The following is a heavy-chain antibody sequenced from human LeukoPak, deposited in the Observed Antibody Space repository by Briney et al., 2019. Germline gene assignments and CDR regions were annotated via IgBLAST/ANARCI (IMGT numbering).Heavy chain of an antibody. CDR1: GFTLSSYW. J-gene: IGHJ4*02. Sequence: GALRLSCAASGFTLSSYWMSWVRQAPGKGLEWVANIKQDGSEKYYVDSVKGRFTISRDNSKNTLYLQMNSLRAEDTAVYYCAREYYDILTGYYTVDYWGQGTLVTVSS. CDR2: IKQDGSEK. D-gene: IGHD3-9*01. CDR3: AREYYDILTGYYTVDY. V-gene: IGHV3-7*03.